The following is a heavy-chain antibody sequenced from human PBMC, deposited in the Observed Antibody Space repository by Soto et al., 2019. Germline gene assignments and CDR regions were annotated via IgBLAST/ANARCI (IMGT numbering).Heavy chain of an antibody. CDR3: AKVRIQPYYFDY. V-gene: IGHV3-23*01. J-gene: IGHJ4*02. CDR2: ISGSGGST. CDR1: GFTFSSYS. Sequence: PGGSLRLSCAASGFTFSSYSMNWVRQAPGKGLEWVSAISGSGGSTYYADSVKGRFTISRDNSKNTLYLQMNSLRAEDTAVYYCAKVRIQPYYFDYWGQGTLVTVSS.